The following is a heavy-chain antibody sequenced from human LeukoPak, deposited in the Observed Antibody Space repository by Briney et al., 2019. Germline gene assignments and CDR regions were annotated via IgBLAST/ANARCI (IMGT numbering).Heavy chain of an antibody. CDR1: GGPISGYY. J-gene: IGHJ4*02. Sequence: SETLSLTCTVSGGPISGYYWSWIRQPPGKGLVWIGYIYSSGSTNCNPSLKSRVTISVDTSKNQFSLKLSSVTAADTAVYYCARYYCPDGTCRGFDYWGQGTLVTVSS. CDR3: ARYYCPDGTCRGFDY. V-gene: IGHV4-59*01. CDR2: IYSSGST. D-gene: IGHD2-15*01.